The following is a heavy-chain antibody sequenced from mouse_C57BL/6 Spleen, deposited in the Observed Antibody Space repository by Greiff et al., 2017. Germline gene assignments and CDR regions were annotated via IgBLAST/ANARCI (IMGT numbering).Heavy chain of an antibody. Sequence: QVQLQQPGAELVKPGASVKMSCKASGYTFTSYWITWVKQRPGQGLEWIGDFYPGSGSTNYNEKFKSKATLTVDTSSSTAYMQLSSLTSEDSAVYYCATYYSPSYAMDYWGQGTSVTVSS. V-gene: IGHV1-55*01. CDR2: FYPGSGST. CDR1: GYTFTSYW. J-gene: IGHJ4*01. CDR3: ATYYSPSYAMDY. D-gene: IGHD2-12*01.